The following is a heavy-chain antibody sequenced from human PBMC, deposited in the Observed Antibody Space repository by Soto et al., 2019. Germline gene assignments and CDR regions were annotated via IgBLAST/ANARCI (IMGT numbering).Heavy chain of an antibody. CDR1: GYTFSNYG. CDR2: ISANTSDT. J-gene: IGHJ6*02. V-gene: IGHV1-18*01. Sequence: QVQLVQSGAEVKEPGASVTVSCKTSGYTFSNYGISWVRQAPGHGLEWMGWISANTSDTHYAQKRQVRVILTTDTSTCTAYMELRSLRSDDTAVYYCARVLTNMDVWGQGTTVTVS. CDR3: ARVLTNMDV.